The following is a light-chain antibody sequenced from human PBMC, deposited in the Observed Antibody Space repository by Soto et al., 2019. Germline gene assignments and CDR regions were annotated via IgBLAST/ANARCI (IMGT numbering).Light chain of an antibody. J-gene: IGKJ5*01. CDR1: QSVSSY. CDR2: DAS. V-gene: IGKV3-11*01. Sequence: IVLTQSPATLSLSPVERATLSCMASQSVSSYLAWYQQKPGQAPRLLIYDASNRATGIPARFSGSGSGTDFTLTISSLEPEDFALYYCQQRSTWPPTFGQGTRLENK. CDR3: QQRSTWPPT.